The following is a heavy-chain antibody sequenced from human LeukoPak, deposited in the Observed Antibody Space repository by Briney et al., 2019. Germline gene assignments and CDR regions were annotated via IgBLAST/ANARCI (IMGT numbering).Heavy chain of an antibody. D-gene: IGHD1-26*01. V-gene: IGHV4-38-2*02. CDR1: TYSISSAYY. CDR2: IYHSGST. Sequence: SETLSLTCSVPTYSISSAYYWGWIRQPPGKGLEWIGSIYHSGSTYYNPSLKSRVTISVDTSKNQFSLKLSSVTAADTAVYYCARDSGSQDYWGQGTLVTVSS. CDR3: ARDSGSQDY. J-gene: IGHJ4*02.